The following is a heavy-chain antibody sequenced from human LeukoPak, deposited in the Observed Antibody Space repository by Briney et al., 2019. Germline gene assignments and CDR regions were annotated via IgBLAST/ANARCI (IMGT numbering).Heavy chain of an antibody. CDR3: ATAAAGTFDFDY. Sequence: ASVKVFCKVSGYTLTELSMHWVRQAPGKGLEWMGGFDPEDGETIYAQKFQGRVTMTEDTSTDTAYMELSSLRSEDTGVYYCATAAAGTFDFDYWGQGTLVTVSS. CDR2: FDPEDGET. J-gene: IGHJ4*02. V-gene: IGHV1-24*01. CDR1: GYTLTELS. D-gene: IGHD6-13*01.